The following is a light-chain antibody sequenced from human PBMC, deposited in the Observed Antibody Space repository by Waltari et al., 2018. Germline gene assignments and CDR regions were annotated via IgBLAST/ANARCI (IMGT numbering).Light chain of an antibody. CDR1: QSVSDTY. V-gene: IGKV3-20*01. Sequence: EIVLTQSPGTLSLSPGERASLSCRASQSVSDTYLAWYQQKPGQAPRPLIYDTSTRAPVIPGRFRGSGSVTDFTLTISRLEPEDFALYYCQHYGTSPPLYTFGQGTKLEIK. CDR2: DTS. J-gene: IGKJ2*01. CDR3: QHYGTSPPLYT.